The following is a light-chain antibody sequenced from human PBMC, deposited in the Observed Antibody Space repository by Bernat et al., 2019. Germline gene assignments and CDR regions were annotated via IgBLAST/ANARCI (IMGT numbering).Light chain of an antibody. J-gene: IGKJ4*01. V-gene: IGKV1-33*01. CDR2: DAS. Sequence: PLTQSPSSLSASVGDRVTLPCQASQDISNYLNWYQQKPGKAPKLLIYDASNLETGVPSRFRGRGSGTDFTFTISSLQPEDIATYYGQQYDKRPFTFGGGTKVEIK. CDR3: QQYDKRPFT. CDR1: QDISNY.